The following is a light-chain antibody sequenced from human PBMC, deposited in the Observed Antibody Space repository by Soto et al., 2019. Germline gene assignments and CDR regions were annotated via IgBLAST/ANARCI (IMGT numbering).Light chain of an antibody. Sequence: QAVVTQPPSASGTPGQRLTISCSGSSSNIGSNTVNWYQQLPGTAPKLLIYNNNQRPSGVPDRFSGSKSGTSASLAISGLQSEGESDYYCAAWDDSLNGLWVFGGGTKLTVL. CDR3: AAWDDSLNGLWV. CDR1: SSNIGSNT. CDR2: NNN. J-gene: IGLJ3*02. V-gene: IGLV1-44*01.